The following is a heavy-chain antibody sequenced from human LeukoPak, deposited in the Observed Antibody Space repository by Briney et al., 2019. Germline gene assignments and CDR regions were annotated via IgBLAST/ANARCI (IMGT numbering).Heavy chain of an antibody. V-gene: IGHV3-30*02. Sequence: QTGGSLRLSCAASGFTFSSYGMHWVRQAPGKGLEWVAFIRYDGSNKYYADSVKGRFTISRDNSKNTLYLQMNSLRAEDTAVYYCATSGPRYCSGGSCYYEMYYFDYWGQGTLVTVSS. CDR2: IRYDGSNK. CDR1: GFTFSSYG. CDR3: ATSGPRYCSGGSCYYEMYYFDY. D-gene: IGHD2-15*01. J-gene: IGHJ4*02.